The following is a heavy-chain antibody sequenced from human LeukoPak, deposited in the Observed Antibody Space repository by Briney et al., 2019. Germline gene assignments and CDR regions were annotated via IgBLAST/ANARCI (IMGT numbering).Heavy chain of an antibody. D-gene: IGHD1-7*01. Sequence: SETPSLTCAVYGGSFSNYYWSWIRQTPGKGMEWIGEINDSGRTNYNPSLMSRVTVSVDTSKNQFSLRLTSVTATDTAVYYCARRWNYGRNYYIDVWGKGATVSVSS. CDR2: INDSGRT. CDR1: GGSFSNYY. V-gene: IGHV4-34*01. J-gene: IGHJ6*03. CDR3: ARRWNYGRNYYIDV.